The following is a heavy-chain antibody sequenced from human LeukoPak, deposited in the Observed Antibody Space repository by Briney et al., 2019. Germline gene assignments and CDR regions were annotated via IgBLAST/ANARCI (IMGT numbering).Heavy chain of an antibody. CDR1: GFTFSSYFW. D-gene: IGHD6-19*01. Sequence: GGSLRLSCAASGFTFSSYFWMHWVRQALGKGLVWVSRINSVGSSTSYADSVKGRFTTSRDNAKNTLYLQMNSLRAEDTAVYYCARERTSGWDAFDTWGQGTLVTVSS. V-gene: IGHV3-74*01. CDR2: INSVGSST. CDR3: ARERTSGWDAFDT. J-gene: IGHJ5*02.